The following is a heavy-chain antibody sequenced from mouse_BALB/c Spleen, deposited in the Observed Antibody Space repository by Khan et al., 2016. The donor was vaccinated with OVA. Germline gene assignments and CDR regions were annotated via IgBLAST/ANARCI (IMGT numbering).Heavy chain of an antibody. V-gene: IGHV3-2*02. D-gene: IGHD2-4*01. CDR2: ISYSGNT. CDR1: GYSITSEYT. CDR3: ARKDYYDYDPFPY. J-gene: IGHJ3*01. Sequence: EVQLQESGPGLVKPSQSLSLTCTVTGYSITSEYTWNWIRQFPGNKLEWMGFISYSGNTRYNPSLKSRISIPRATSKNQFFLQLNSVTSEDTATYYCARKDYYDYDPFPYWGQGTLVTVSA.